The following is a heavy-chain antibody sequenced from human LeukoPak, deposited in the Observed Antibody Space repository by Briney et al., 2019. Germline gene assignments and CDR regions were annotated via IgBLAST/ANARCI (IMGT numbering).Heavy chain of an antibody. CDR2: INSEWSIL. D-gene: IGHD5-18*01. V-gene: IGHV3-74*01. Sequence: GGTPRLSCAASGFTFSGYWMNWVRQVPGKGLVWVSRINSEWSILSYADSVKGRFTISRDNAKNTLYLQMNSLRAEDTAVYYCARYSSGSSDYWGQGTLVTVSS. J-gene: IGHJ4*02. CDR1: GFTFSGYW. CDR3: ARYSSGSSDY.